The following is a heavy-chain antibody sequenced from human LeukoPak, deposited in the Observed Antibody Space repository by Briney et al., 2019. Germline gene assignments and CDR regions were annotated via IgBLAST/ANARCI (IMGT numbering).Heavy chain of an antibody. CDR1: GFTFSSYG. CDR3: ARASPGYCIGGSCYPNDY. CDR2: INSDGSIT. J-gene: IGHJ4*02. V-gene: IGHV3-74*01. Sequence: GGSLRLSCAASGFTFSSYGMHWVRQAPGKGLVWVSRINSDGSITNYAAPVEGRFTISRDNANNMLYLHMSSLRVDDTAVYYCARASPGYCIGGSCYPNDYWGQGTLVTVSS. D-gene: IGHD2-15*01.